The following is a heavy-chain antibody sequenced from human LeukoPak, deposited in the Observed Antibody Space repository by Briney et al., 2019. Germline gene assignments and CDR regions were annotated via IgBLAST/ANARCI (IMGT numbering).Heavy chain of an antibody. D-gene: IGHD3-22*01. Sequence: GGSLRLSCAASGFTFSSYGMHWVRQAPGKGLEWVAVISYDGSNKYYADSVKGRFTISRDNSKNTLYLQMNSLRAEDTAVYYCAKVFYDSSGHDGFDPWGQGTLVTVSP. CDR2: ISYDGSNK. J-gene: IGHJ5*02. CDR3: AKVFYDSSGHDGFDP. V-gene: IGHV3-30*18. CDR1: GFTFSSYG.